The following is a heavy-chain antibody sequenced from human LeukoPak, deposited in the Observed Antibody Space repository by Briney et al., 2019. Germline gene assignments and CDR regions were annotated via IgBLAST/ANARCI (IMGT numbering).Heavy chain of an antibody. V-gene: IGHV4-38-2*02. D-gene: IGHD3-22*01. CDR1: GYSISSGYY. CDR2: IYHSGST. J-gene: IGHJ4*02. Sequence: SETLSLTCTVSGYSISSGYYWGWIRQPPGKGLEWIGSIYHSGSTYYNPSLKSRVTISVDTSKNQFSLKLSSVTAADTAVYYCARGQYYYDSSGYLVYYFDYWGQGTLVTVSS. CDR3: ARGQYYYDSSGYLVYYFDY.